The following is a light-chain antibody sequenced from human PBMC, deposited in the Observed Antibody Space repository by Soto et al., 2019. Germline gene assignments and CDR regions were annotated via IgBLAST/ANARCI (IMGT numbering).Light chain of an antibody. CDR2: KTS. CDR3: MQATQLWT. CDR1: QSLVHSDGNTY. J-gene: IGKJ1*01. V-gene: IGKV2-24*01. Sequence: DIVMTQTPLSSPVSLGQPASISCRSSQSLVHSDGNTYLSWLHQRPGQPPRLLIYKTSNRFSGVPDRVSGSGAGTDFTLKISRVEAEDVGVYDCMQATQLWTFGQGTKVEIK.